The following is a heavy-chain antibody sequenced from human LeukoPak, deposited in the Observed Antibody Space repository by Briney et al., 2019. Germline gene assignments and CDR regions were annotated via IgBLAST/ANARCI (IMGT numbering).Heavy chain of an antibody. CDR1: GFTFSSYA. CDR3: ARDVRYFDWLPRGAFDY. J-gene: IGHJ4*02. Sequence: GGSLRLSCAASGFTFSSYAMSWVRQAPGKGLEWVSAISGSGGSTYYADSVKGRFTISRDNSKNTLYLQMNSLRAEDTAVYYCARDVRYFDWLPRGAFDYWGQGTLVTVSS. D-gene: IGHD3-9*01. V-gene: IGHV3-23*01. CDR2: ISGSGGST.